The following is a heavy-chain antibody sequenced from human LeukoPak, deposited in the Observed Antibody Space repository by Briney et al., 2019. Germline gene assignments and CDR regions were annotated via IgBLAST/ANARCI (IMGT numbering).Heavy chain of an antibody. CDR1: GYSFTNYW. CDR2: IYPGDSDT. CDR3: ASGAYCGGDCYSGAFDI. J-gene: IGHJ3*02. Sequence: GESLKISCKGSGYSFTNYWIGWVRQMPGKGLELMGIIYPGDSDTRYSPSFQGQVTISADKSISTAYLQWRSLKASDTAMYYCASGAYCGGDCYSGAFDIWGQGTMVTVSS. V-gene: IGHV5-51*01. D-gene: IGHD2-21*02.